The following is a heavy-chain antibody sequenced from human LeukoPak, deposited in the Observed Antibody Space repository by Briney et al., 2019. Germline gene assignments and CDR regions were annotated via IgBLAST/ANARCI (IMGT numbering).Heavy chain of an antibody. D-gene: IGHD2-2*01. CDR1: GFTFSSYS. V-gene: IGHV3-21*01. CDR2: ISSSSSYI. Sequence: PGGSLRLSCAASGFTFSSYSMNWVRQAPGKGLEWVSSISSSSSYIYYADSVKGRFTISRDNAKNSLYLQMNSLRAEDTAVYYCASPRDCSSTSCLKAPFDYWGQGTLVTVSS. J-gene: IGHJ4*02. CDR3: ASPRDCSSTSCLKAPFDY.